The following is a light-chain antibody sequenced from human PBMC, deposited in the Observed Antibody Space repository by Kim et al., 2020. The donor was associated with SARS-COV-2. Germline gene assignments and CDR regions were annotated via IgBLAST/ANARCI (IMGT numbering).Light chain of an antibody. Sequence: QSALTQPRSVSGSPGQTVTISCTGTGTDVGNYNYVFWYQQHPDKAPKLIIYDVNKRPSGVPYRFSGSKSGNTASLAIFEIQAEDEADYYCFSYAGRYSYVVGGGTKVTVL. CDR2: DVN. J-gene: IGLJ1*01. CDR1: GTDVGNYNY. V-gene: IGLV2-11*01. CDR3: FSYAGRYSYV.